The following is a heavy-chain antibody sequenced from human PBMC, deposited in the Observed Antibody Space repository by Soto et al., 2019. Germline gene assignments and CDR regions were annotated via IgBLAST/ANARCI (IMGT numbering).Heavy chain of an antibody. CDR3: ARVLMVYAIGSYYYGMDV. CDR1: GYTFTSYA. V-gene: IGHV1-3*01. J-gene: IGHJ6*02. CDR2: INAGNGNT. D-gene: IGHD2-8*01. Sequence: GASVKVSCKASGYTFTSYAMHWVRQAPGQRLEWMGWINAGNGNTKYSQKFQGRVTITRDTSASTAYMELSSLRSGDTAVYYCARVLMVYAIGSYYYGMDVWGQGTTVTVSS.